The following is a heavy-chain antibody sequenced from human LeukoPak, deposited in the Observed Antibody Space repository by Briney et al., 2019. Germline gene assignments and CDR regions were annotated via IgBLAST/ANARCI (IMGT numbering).Heavy chain of an antibody. J-gene: IGHJ5*02. Sequence: PGGSLRLSCAASGFTFSSYSMNWVRQAPGKGLEWVSYISSSSSTIYYADSVKGRFTISRDNAKNSLYLQMNSLRAEDTAVYYCATPSRMTTVTTFDHWGQGTLVTVSS. V-gene: IGHV3-48*01. CDR2: ISSSSSTI. D-gene: IGHD4-17*01. CDR3: ATPSRMTTVTTFDH. CDR1: GFTFSSYS.